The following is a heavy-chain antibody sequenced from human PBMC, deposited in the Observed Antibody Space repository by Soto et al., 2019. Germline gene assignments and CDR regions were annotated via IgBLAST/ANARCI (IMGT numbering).Heavy chain of an antibody. J-gene: IGHJ6*03. CDR1: GFTFTSSA. V-gene: IGHV1-58*02. D-gene: IGHD5-18*01. Sequence: SVKVSCKASGFTFTSSAMQWVGQARGQRLEWIGWIVVGSGNTNYAQKFQERVTITRDMSTSTAYMELSSLRSEDTAVYYCAAVTPQGYGYIYMDVWGKGTTVTVSS. CDR2: IVVGSGNT. CDR3: AAVTPQGYGYIYMDV.